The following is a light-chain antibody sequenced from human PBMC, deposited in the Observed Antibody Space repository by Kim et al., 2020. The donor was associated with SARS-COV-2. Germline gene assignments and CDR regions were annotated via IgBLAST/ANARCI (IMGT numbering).Light chain of an antibody. CDR3: QQYDSFPST. CDR2: KST. CDR1: QPLDDC. Sequence: SASVGDRVTISCRASQPLDDCVAWYQLRPGKAPRLLIYKSTTLEDGVPSRFGGSGSGTEFTLTISTLQPDDFATYFCQQYDSFPSTFGQGTKLEI. V-gene: IGKV1-5*03. J-gene: IGKJ2*01.